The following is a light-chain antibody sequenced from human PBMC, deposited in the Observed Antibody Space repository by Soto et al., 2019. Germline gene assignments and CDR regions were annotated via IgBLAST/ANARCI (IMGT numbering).Light chain of an antibody. V-gene: IGLV2-18*02. J-gene: IGLJ1*01. CDR3: TSYATGSAYV. CDR2: DVS. CDR1: SSDVGGYNR. Sequence: QSVLTQPHSVSGSPGQSVTISCTGTSSDVGGYNRVSWYQQPPGKAPKLLIYDVSNRPSGGSTRFSGSKSGNTASLTISGLQAEDEADYYCTSYATGSAYVFGPGT.